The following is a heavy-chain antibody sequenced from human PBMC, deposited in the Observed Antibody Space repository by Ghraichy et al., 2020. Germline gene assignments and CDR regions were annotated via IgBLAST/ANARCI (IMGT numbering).Heavy chain of an antibody. D-gene: IGHD2-21*02. CDR1: GGSFSGYY. CDR2: INHSGST. V-gene: IGHV4-34*01. J-gene: IGHJ3*02. CDR3: ARPPYCGGDCYSGAFEI. Sequence: LSLTCAVYGGSFSGYYWSSIRQPPGKGLEWIGEINHSGSTNYNSSLKSRVTISVDTSKNQFSLKLSSVTAADTAVYYCARPPYCGGDCYSGAFEIWGQGTMVTVSS.